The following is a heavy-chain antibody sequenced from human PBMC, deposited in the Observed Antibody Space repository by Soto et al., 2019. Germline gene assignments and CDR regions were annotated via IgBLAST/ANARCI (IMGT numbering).Heavy chain of an antibody. J-gene: IGHJ4*02. V-gene: IGHV3-23*01. CDR3: AKTLYGSGRSVNYFDY. CDR2: ISGSGGST. CDR1: GFTFSSYA. D-gene: IGHD3-10*01. Sequence: PGGSLRLSCAASGFTFSSYAMSWVRQAPGKGLEWVSAISGSGGSTYYADSVKGRFTISRDNSKNTLYLQMNSLRAEDTAVYYCAKTLYGSGRSVNYFDYWGQGTLVTVSS.